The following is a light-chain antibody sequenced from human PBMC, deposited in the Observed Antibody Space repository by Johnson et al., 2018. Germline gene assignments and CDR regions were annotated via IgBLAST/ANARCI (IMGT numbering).Light chain of an antibody. V-gene: IGLV1-51*02. CDR2: ENN. Sequence: QSVLTQPPSVSAAPGQKVTISCSGSSSNIGNNYVSWYQQLPGTAPNLLIYENNKRPSRIPDRFSGSKSGTSATLGITGLQTGDEADYYCGTWDSSLSAGNVFGTGTKVTVL. J-gene: IGLJ1*01. CDR3: GTWDSSLSAGNV. CDR1: SSNIGNNY.